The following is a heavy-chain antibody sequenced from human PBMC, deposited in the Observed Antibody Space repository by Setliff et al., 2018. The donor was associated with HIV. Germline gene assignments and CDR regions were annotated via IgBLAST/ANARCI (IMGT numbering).Heavy chain of an antibody. V-gene: IGHV4-34*01. J-gene: IGHJ3*02. CDR1: GGSFSGYY. CDR3: ARDSGQSFPTAFDI. D-gene: IGHD1-26*01. CDR2: INHSGST. Sequence: PSETLSLTCAVYGGSFSGYYWSWIRQPPGKGLGWIGEINHSGSTNYNPSLKSRVTISVDTSKNQFSLKLSSVTAADTAVYYCARDSGQSFPTAFDIWGQGTMVTVSS.